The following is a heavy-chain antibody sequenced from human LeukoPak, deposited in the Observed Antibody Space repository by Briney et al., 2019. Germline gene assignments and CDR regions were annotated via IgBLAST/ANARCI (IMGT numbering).Heavy chain of an antibody. CDR3: GRDFGLFGTKRSFDI. J-gene: IGHJ3*02. V-gene: IGHV3-11*01. D-gene: IGHD1-7*01. CDR1: GFTFSDYH. Sequence: GGSLRLSCAASGFTFSDYHMGWIRQAPGKGLEWVSYIGGSGSITFYADSVKGRFTISRDNAKNSVYLQMNSLRAEDTAVYYCGRDFGLFGTKRSFDIWGQGTMVTVSS. CDR2: IGGSGSIT.